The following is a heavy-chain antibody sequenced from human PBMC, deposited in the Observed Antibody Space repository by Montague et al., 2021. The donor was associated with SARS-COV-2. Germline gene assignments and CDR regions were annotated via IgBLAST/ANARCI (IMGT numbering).Heavy chain of an antibody. CDR2: IYYSGST. V-gene: IGHV4-59*02. D-gene: IGHD6-19*01. CDR3: ARGLSRYSSGKTPFLHSEMDV. CDR1: VGSVSSYY. Sequence: SETLSLTCTVAVGSVSSYYWSWIRQPPGKGLEWIEYIYYSGSTNYNPSLKSRVTISVDTSKNQFSLRLSSVTAADTAVYYCARGLSRYSSGKTPFLHSEMDVWGQGTTVTVSS. J-gene: IGHJ6*02.